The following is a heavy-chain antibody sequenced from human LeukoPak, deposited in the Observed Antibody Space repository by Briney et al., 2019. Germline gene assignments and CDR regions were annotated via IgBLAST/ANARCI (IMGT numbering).Heavy chain of an antibody. J-gene: IGHJ3*02. V-gene: IGHV3-23*01. CDR2: ISGSGGST. D-gene: IGHD3-3*01. Sequence: GGSLRLSCAASGFTFSSYAMSWVRQAPGKGLEWVSAISGSGGSTYYADSVKGRFTISRDNSKNTLYLQMNSLRAEDTAAYYCAKDLSGITIFGVVIIPDAFDIWGQGTMVTVSS. CDR1: GFTFSSYA. CDR3: AKDLSGITIFGVVIIPDAFDI.